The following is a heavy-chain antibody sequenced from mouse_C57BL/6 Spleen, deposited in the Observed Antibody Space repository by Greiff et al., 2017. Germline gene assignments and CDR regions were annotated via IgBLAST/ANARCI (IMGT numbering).Heavy chain of an antibody. CDR2: IYPGDGDT. CDR1: GYAFSSSW. J-gene: IGHJ2*01. V-gene: IGHV1-82*01. Sequence: VQLQQSGPELVKPGASVKISCKASGYAFSSSWMNWVKQRPGKGLEWIGRIYPGDGDTNYNGKFTGKATLTADKSSSTAYMQLSSLTSEDSAVYFCARSLGPFDYWGQGTTLTVSS. CDR3: ARSLGPFDY. D-gene: IGHD4-1*01.